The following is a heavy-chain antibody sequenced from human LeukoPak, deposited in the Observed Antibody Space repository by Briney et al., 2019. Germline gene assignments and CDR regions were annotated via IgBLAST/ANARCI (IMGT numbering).Heavy chain of an antibody. J-gene: IGHJ5*01. Sequence: PSETLSLTCAVYGGSFSGYYWTWIRQPPGKGLEWIGEINHSGRTNYNPSLKSRVTMSVDTSMNQFSLRLNSVTAADTAVYYCARAYGSGSYHSNWFESWGQGTLVIVSS. CDR3: ARAYGSGSYHSNWFES. D-gene: IGHD3-10*01. V-gene: IGHV4-34*01. CDR2: INHSGRT. CDR1: GGSFSGYY.